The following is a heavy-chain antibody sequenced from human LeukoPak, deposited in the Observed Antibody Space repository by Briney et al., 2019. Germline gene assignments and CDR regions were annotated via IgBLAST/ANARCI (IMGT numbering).Heavy chain of an antibody. V-gene: IGHV1-18*04. CDR2: IIPIFGTA. Sequence: GASVKVSCKASGYTFTIYYMHWVRQAPGQGLELMGGIIPIFGTANYAQKLQGRVTMTTDTSTSTAYMELRSLRSDDTAVYYCARDGGGAIAAATFDPWGQGTLVTVSS. CDR1: GYTFTIYY. J-gene: IGHJ5*02. CDR3: ARDGGGAIAAATFDP. D-gene: IGHD6-13*01.